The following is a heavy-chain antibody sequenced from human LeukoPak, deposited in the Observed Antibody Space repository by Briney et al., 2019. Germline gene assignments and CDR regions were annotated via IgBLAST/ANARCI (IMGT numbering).Heavy chain of an antibody. V-gene: IGHV4-34*01. CDR3: ARGHSIAARPSSPGDYYYYGMDV. CDR1: GGSFSGYY. Sequence: SETLSLTCAVYGGSFSGYYWSWIRQPPGKGLEWIGEINHSGSTNYNPSLKSRVTISVDTSKNQFPLKLSSATAADTAVYYCARGHSIAARPSSPGDYYYYGMDVWGQGTTVTVSS. D-gene: IGHD6-6*01. J-gene: IGHJ6*02. CDR2: INHSGST.